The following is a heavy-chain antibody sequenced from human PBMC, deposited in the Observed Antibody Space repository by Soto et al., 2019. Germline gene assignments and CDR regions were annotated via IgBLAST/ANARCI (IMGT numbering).Heavy chain of an antibody. CDR3: AGGSGWLTDA. CDR2: IKQDGSET. Sequence: EVQLVESGGGLVQPGGSLRLSCAASGFTFSGFWMNWVRQAPGKGLEWVANIKQDGSETYYVDSLKGRFTISRDNAKNSLYLQMNNLRVEDTAVYSCAGGSGWLTDAWGQGTLVTVSS. D-gene: IGHD6-19*01. CDR1: GFTFSGFW. J-gene: IGHJ5*02. V-gene: IGHV3-7*04.